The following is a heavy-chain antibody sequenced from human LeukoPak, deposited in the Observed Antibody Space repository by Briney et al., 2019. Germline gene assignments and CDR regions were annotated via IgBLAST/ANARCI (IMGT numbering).Heavy chain of an antibody. CDR3: ARGQLWFGEFKNYYYYYYMDV. CDR1: GGSFSGYY. V-gene: IGHV4-34*01. Sequence: SETLSLTCAVYGGSFSGYYWSWIRQPPGKGLEGIGEINHSGSTNYNPSLKSRVTISVDTSKNQFSLKLSSVTAADTAVYYCARGQLWFGEFKNYYYYYYMDVWGKGTTVTVSS. J-gene: IGHJ6*03. CDR2: INHSGST. D-gene: IGHD3-10*01.